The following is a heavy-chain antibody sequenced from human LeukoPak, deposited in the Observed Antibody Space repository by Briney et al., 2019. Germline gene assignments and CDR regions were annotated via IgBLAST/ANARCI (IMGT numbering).Heavy chain of an antibody. V-gene: IGHV4-30-2*01. D-gene: IGHD3-10*01. CDR3: AGTGITMVRGIITH. CDR2: IYHSGST. Sequence: PSETLSLTCTVSGGSISNGGYYWSWIRQPPGKGLEWIGYIYHSGSTSYNPSLKTRVTISVDRSKNQFSLKLSSVTAADTAVYYCAGTGITMVRGIITHWGQGTLVTVSS. J-gene: IGHJ4*02. CDR1: GGSISNGGYY.